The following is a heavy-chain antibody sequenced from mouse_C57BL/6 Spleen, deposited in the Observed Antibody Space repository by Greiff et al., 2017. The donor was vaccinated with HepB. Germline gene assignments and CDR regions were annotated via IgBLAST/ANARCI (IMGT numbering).Heavy chain of an antibody. Sequence: QVQLQQPGAELVKPGASVKLSCKASGYTFTSYWMHWVKQRPGQGLEWIGMIHPNSGSTNYNEKFKSKATLTVDKSSSTAYMQLSSLTSEDSAVYDCERHYYGSSPWFDYWGQGTLVTVSA. J-gene: IGHJ3*01. CDR3: ERHYYGSSPWFDY. V-gene: IGHV1-64*01. D-gene: IGHD1-1*01. CDR1: GYTFTSYW. CDR2: IHPNSGST.